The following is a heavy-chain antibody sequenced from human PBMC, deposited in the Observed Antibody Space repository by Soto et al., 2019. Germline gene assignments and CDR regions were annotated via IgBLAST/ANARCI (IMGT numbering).Heavy chain of an antibody. V-gene: IGHV3-23*01. CDR3: AKQYQLLSWFDS. CDR2: ISTSGST. D-gene: IGHD2-2*01. CDR1: GFTFSSSA. Sequence: EVQLLESGGGLVQLGGSLRLSCAASGFTFSSSALSWVRQAPGKGLEWVSSISTSGSTYYADSVKGRFTISRDNSKNTLSLQMTSLRADDTAVYYCAKQYQLLSWFDSWGQGTLVTVSS. J-gene: IGHJ5*01.